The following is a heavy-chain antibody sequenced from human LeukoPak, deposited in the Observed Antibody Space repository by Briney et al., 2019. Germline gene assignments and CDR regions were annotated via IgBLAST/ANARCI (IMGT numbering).Heavy chain of an antibody. D-gene: IGHD3-3*01. CDR2: VYAGGNT. CDR1: GGSITFYY. V-gene: IGHV4-4*07. J-gene: IGHJ4*02. Sequence: PSETLSLTCTVSGGSITFYYWTWIRQSAGKRLEWIGRVYAGGNTNYNPSLKSRTTLSIDTSKNEFSLMLTSVTAADTAIYYCARDSRYHDVWSGYVDYWGQGILVTVSS. CDR3: ARDSRYHDVWSGYVDY.